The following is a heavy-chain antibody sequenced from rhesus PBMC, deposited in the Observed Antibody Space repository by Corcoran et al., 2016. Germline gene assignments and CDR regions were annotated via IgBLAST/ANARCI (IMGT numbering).Heavy chain of an antibody. D-gene: IGHD3-34*01. CDR2: ISYYGSKK. V-gene: IGHV3-54*02. Sequence: EVQLVESGGGLVQPGGSLRLSCAASGFTFSSYGMHWVRQAPGKGLEWVAVISYYGSKKYYADSVNDRFTISRDNSKNRLYLQMNNLKLEDTAVYYCARDQGGGFDYWGQGVLVTVSS. CDR3: ARDQGGGFDY. J-gene: IGHJ4*01. CDR1: GFTFSSYG.